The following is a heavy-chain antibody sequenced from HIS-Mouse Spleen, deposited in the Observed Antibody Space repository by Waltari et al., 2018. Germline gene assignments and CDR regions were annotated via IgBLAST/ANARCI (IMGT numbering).Heavy chain of an antibody. CDR1: GGSISSSSYY. Sequence: QLQLQESGPGLVKPSETLSLTCTVSGGSISSSSYYWGWIRQPPGKGLEWIGGIYCSGSTYYNPSRKSRVTISVDTSKNQFSLKLSSVTAADTAVYYCAREIPYSSSWYDWYFDLWGRGTLVTVSS. CDR2: IYCSGST. CDR3: AREIPYSSSWYDWYFDL. D-gene: IGHD6-13*01. V-gene: IGHV4-39*07. J-gene: IGHJ2*01.